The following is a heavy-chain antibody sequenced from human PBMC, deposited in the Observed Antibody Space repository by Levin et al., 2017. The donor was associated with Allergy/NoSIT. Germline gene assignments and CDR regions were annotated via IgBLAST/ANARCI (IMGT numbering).Heavy chain of an antibody. Sequence: ETLSLTCAASGFTFSNYAMSWVRQAPGKGLEWVAGFRDTRYTNYADSVNGRFTISRDNSRNMFYLQMNSLRAEDTAVYYCARFGRTAGVYDSSDSFEIWGQGTMVTVSS. D-gene: IGHD3-22*01. CDR2: FRDTRYT. CDR3: ARFGRTAGVYDSSDSFEI. J-gene: IGHJ3*02. CDR1: GFTFSNYA. V-gene: IGHV3-23*01.